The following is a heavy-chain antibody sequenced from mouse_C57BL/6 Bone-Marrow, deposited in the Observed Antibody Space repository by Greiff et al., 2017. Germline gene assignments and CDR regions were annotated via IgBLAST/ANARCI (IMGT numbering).Heavy chain of an antibody. V-gene: IGHV5-2*01. D-gene: IGHD2-5*01. CDR2: INSDGGST. CDR3: ASYYSNCPWFAY. CDR1: EYEFPSHD. Sequence: EVKLVESGGGLVQPGESLKLSCESNEYEFPSHDMSWVRKTPEKRLELVAAINSDGGSTYYPDTMERRFIISRDNTKKTLYLQMSRLRSEDTALYYCASYYSNCPWFAYWGQGTLVTVSA. J-gene: IGHJ3*01.